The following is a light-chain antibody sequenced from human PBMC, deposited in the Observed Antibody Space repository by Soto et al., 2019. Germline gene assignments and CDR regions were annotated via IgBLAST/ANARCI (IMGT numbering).Light chain of an antibody. J-gene: IGKJ5*01. CDR3: QQYNEWPDS. Sequence: DIQMTQSPSSVSASVGDRVTITCRASQSISSWLAWYQQKPGKAPSLLIYAASSLHSGVPSRFSGTGSGTDFTLTISGLQSEDSAIYFCQQYNEWPDSFGQGTRLEI. V-gene: IGKV1-12*01. CDR1: QSISSW. CDR2: AAS.